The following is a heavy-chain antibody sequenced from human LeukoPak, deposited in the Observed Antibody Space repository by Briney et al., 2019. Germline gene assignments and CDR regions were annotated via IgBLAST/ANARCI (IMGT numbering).Heavy chain of an antibody. D-gene: IGHD4-11*01. CDR2: ISSSSSYI. CDR1: GFTFTTYS. V-gene: IGHV3-21*01. J-gene: IGHJ4*02. CDR3: ARDLYSDYSFDF. Sequence: GGSLRLSCAASGFTFTTYSMNWVRQAPGKGLEWVSSISSSSSYIYYADSVKGRFTISRDNAKNSLYLQMNSLRVEDTAVYYCARDLYSDYSFDFWGQGTLVTVSS.